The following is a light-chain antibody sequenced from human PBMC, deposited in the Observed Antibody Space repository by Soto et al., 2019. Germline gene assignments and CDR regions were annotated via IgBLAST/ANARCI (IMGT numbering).Light chain of an antibody. CDR1: HSIGTY. V-gene: IGKV1-39*01. CDR3: QHTYTPTWR. J-gene: IGKJ1*01. Sequence: DIEMTQSPSSLSASVGDRVTITCRASHSIGTYLNWYQHKPGKAPKFLIYGASNLQSGVPSRFSGSGSGTDFTLTISSLQSEDSVIYYCQHTYTPTWRFGQGTKVEI. CDR2: GAS.